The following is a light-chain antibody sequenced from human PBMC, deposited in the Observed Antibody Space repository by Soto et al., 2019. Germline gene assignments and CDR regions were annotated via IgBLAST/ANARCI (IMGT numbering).Light chain of an antibody. CDR3: LQDYNFPRT. Sequence: AIQLTQSPSSLSASVGDRVTITCRASQGIRNDLGWYQQKPGKAPKLLIYAASSLQSGVPSRFSGSGSGTDFTLTISSLQPEDFAAYYCLQDYNFPRTFGQGTKVEIK. V-gene: IGKV1-6*01. CDR1: QGIRND. J-gene: IGKJ1*01. CDR2: AAS.